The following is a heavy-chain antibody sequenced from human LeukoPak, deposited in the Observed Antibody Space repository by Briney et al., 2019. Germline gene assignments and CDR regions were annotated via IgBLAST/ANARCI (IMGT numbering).Heavy chain of an antibody. V-gene: IGHV1-46*01. Sequence: ASVKVSCKASGYTFTSYYMHWVRQAPGQGLEWMGIINPSGGSTSYEQKFQGRVTMTRDTSTSTVYMELSSLRSEDTAVYYCARAYYYDSSGYPAHAFDIWGQGTMVTVSS. D-gene: IGHD3-22*01. J-gene: IGHJ3*02. CDR2: INPSGGST. CDR1: GYTFTSYY. CDR3: ARAYYYDSSGYPAHAFDI.